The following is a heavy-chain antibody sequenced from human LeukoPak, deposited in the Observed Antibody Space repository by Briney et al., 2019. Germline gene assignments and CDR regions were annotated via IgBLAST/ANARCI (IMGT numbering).Heavy chain of an antibody. CDR1: GFTFRSYS. CDR2: ISSSGGYI. CDR3: ARDYYYGMDV. Sequence: PGGSLRLSCAASGFTFRSYSVNWVRQAPGKGLEWVSSISSSGGYIYYADSVKGRYTISRDNAKNSLSLQMNSLRAEDTAVYYCARDYYYGMDVWGQGTTVTVSS. J-gene: IGHJ6*02. V-gene: IGHV3-21*01.